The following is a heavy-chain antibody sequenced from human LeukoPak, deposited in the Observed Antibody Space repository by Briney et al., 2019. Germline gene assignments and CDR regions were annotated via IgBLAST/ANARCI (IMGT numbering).Heavy chain of an antibody. CDR3: ARDSYGSGSYQFDY. CDR1: GGSISSGSYY. Sequence: SQTLSLTCTVSGGSISSGSYYWSWIRQPAGKGLEWIGRIYTSGSTNYNPSLKSRVTISVDTSKNQFSLKLSSVTAAGTAVYYCARDSYGSGSYQFDYWGQGTLVTVSS. J-gene: IGHJ4*02. CDR2: IYTSGST. V-gene: IGHV4-61*02. D-gene: IGHD3-10*01.